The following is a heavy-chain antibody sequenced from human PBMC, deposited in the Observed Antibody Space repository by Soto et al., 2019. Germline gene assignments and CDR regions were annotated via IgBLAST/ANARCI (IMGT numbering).Heavy chain of an antibody. V-gene: IGHV1-69*01. D-gene: IGHD1-26*01. CDR2: IIPIFGTA. Sequence: QVQLVQSGAEVKKPGSSVKVSCKASGGTFSSYAISWVRQAPGQGLEWMGGIIPIFGTANYAQKFQGRVTITADESTSTAYMELSSLRSEDTAVYYCARGRGVGATRGYDYGMDVWGQGTTVTVSS. J-gene: IGHJ6*02. CDR1: GGTFSSYA. CDR3: ARGRGVGATRGYDYGMDV.